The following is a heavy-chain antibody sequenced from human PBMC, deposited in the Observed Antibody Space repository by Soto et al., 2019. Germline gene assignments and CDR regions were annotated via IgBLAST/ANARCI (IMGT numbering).Heavy chain of an antibody. CDR3: ARSQPRIGYCSGGSCYTAWSYYYGMDV. D-gene: IGHD2-15*01. J-gene: IGHJ6*02. CDR2: INHSGST. V-gene: IGHV4-34*01. Sequence: SETLSLTCAVYGGSFSGYYWSWIRQPPGEGLEWIGEINHSGSTNYNPSLKSRVTISVDTSKDQFSLKLSSVTAADTAVYYCARSQPRIGYCSGGSCYTAWSYYYGMDVWGQGTTVTVSS. CDR1: GGSFSGYY.